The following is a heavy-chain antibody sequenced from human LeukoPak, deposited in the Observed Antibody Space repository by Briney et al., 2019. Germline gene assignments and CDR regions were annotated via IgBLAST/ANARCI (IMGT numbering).Heavy chain of an antibody. CDR1: GGFIRSSGYS. CDR2: IYHSGDT. CDR3: VRGSSLTMVPGVIVTYGLDV. J-gene: IGHJ6*02. D-gene: IGHD3-10*01. Sequence: PSQTLSLTCGVSGGFIRSSGYSWSWIRQSPGMGLEWIGNIYHSGDTYYNPSLKNRLTITVDRLKNQFSLRLTSVTAADTAVYYCVRGSSLTMVPGVIVTYGLDVWGQGTTVTVSS. V-gene: IGHV4-30-2*06.